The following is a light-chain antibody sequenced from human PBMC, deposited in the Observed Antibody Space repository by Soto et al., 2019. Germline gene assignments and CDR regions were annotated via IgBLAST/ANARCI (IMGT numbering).Light chain of an antibody. Sequence: EIVLTQSPATLSFSPGERASLSCRASQSVTTYLAWYQQKPGQAPRLLIYDSSNRATGIPPRFSGSGSGTDFTLTISSLESEDFAVYYCQQRVNRVTFGGGTKVDIK. CDR1: QSVTTY. V-gene: IGKV3-11*01. CDR3: QQRVNRVT. J-gene: IGKJ4*01. CDR2: DSS.